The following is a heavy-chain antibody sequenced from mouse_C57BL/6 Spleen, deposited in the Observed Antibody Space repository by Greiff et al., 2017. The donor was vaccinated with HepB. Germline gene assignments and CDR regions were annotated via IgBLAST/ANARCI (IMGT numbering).Heavy chain of an antibody. CDR2: IYPGDGDT. CDR3: AKGSSGYGY. D-gene: IGHD3-2*02. CDR1: GYAFSSSW. V-gene: IGHV1-82*01. J-gene: IGHJ2*01. Sequence: VQLQQSGPELVKPGASVKISCTASGYAFSSSWMNWVKQRPGKGLEWIGRIYPGDGDTNYNGKFKGKATLTADKSSSTAYMQLRSLTSEDSAVYVCAKGSSGYGYWGQGTTLTVSS.